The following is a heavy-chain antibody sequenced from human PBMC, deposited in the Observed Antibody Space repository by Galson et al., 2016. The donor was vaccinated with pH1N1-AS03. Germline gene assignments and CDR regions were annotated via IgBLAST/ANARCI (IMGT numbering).Heavy chain of an antibody. Sequence: PALVKPPQTLTLTCSFSGFSFTSPGVCVTWVRQPPGKALEWLATIDSDDDKYYTTSLKTRLTISKDTSKNQVVLTMTNMDPVDTATYYCARVWGAAAGYFDYWGPGNLVVVSS. CDR2: IDSDDDK. J-gene: IGHJ4*02. V-gene: IGHV2-70*20. CDR1: GFSFTSPGVC. CDR3: ARVWGAAAGYFDY. D-gene: IGHD6-13*01.